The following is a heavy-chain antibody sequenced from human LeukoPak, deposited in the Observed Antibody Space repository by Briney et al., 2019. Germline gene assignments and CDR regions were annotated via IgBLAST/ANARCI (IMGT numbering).Heavy chain of an antibody. Sequence: ASVTESRKASGYTFTSYDINWVRQATGQGLEWMGWMNPNSGNTGYAQKFQGRVTMTRNTSISTAYMELSSLRSEDTAVYYCARSRSYSSPHYYCYYMDIWGQGTMVTVSS. CDR2: MNPNSGNT. V-gene: IGHV1-8*01. J-gene: IGHJ6*03. CDR3: ARSRSYSSPHYYCYYMDI. D-gene: IGHD6-13*01. CDR1: GYTFTSYD.